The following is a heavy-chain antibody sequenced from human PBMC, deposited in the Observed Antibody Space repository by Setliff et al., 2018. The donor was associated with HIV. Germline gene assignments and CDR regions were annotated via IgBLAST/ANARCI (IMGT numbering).Heavy chain of an antibody. V-gene: IGHV1-2*06. D-gene: IGHD3-9*01. CDR3: ARQDIPTGYYLFDY. CDR2: INPNMGDT. CDR1: GYKFTGHH. Sequence: ASVKVSCKASGYKFTGHHIQWMRQAPGQGLEWMGRINPNMGDTQYAQKFQGRIIMTRVTSINTVYMELSSLTSDDTALYYCARQDIPTGYYLFDYWGQGTQVTVSS. J-gene: IGHJ4*02.